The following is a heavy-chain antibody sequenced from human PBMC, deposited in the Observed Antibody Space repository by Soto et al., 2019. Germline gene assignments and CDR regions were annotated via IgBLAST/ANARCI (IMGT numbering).Heavy chain of an antibody. CDR3: ARANFDAGYYYYYMDV. CDR1: GGTLSSYT. CDR2: IIPILGIA. J-gene: IGHJ6*03. V-gene: IGHV1-69*02. D-gene: IGHD7-27*01. Sequence: ASVKVSCKASGGTLSSYTISWVRQAPGQGLEWMGRIIPILGIANYAQKFQGRVTITADKSTSTAYMELSSLRSEDTAVYYCARANFDAGYYYYYMDVWGKGATVTVSS.